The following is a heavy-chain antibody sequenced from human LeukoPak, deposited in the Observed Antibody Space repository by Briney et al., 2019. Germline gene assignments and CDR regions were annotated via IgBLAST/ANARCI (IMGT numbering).Heavy chain of an antibody. J-gene: IGHJ5*02. CDR2: IRDSGHDT. CDR1: GFTFSNYA. Sequence: PGGSLRLSCAASGFTFSNYAMTWVRQAPGKGLEWVSTIRDSGHDTYYADSVKGRFSISRDNSKNTLNLQMNSLRVEDTAIYYCVSGPRADVVVAEEVIGFDPWGQGTLVTVSS. V-gene: IGHV3-23*01. D-gene: IGHD2-15*01. CDR3: VSGPRADVVVAEEVIGFDP.